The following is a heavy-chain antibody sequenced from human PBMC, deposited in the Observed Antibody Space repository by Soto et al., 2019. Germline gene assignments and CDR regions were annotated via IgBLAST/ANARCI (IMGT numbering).Heavy chain of an antibody. Sequence: GGSLRLSCAASGFTFSSYDMHWVRQATGKGLEWVSAIGTAGDTYYPGSLKGRFTISRENAKNSLYLQMNSLRAGDTAVYYCARDRRRQQLGSDGMDVWGQGTTVTVSS. CDR2: IGTAGDT. D-gene: IGHD6-13*01. V-gene: IGHV3-13*01. J-gene: IGHJ6*02. CDR3: ARDRRRQQLGSDGMDV. CDR1: GFTFSSYD.